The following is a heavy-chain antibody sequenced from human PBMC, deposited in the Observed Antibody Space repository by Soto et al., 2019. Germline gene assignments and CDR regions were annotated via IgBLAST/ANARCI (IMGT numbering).Heavy chain of an antibody. D-gene: IGHD3-22*01. V-gene: IGHV3-48*01. CDR2: ISSSSSTI. CDR3: ATPTYYYDSSGPPAY. J-gene: IGHJ4*02. CDR1: GFTFSTYS. Sequence: GGSLRLSCAASGFTFSTYSMNWVRQAPGKGLEWVSYISSSSSTIFYTASVKGRFTVSTDNPKTSLYLQMHSMRAEDTAVYYCATPTYYYDSSGPPAYWGQGTLVTVPS.